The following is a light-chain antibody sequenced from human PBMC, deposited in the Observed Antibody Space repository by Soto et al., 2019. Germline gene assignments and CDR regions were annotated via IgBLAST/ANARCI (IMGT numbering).Light chain of an antibody. CDR1: QSVSSNY. CDR3: QQYGRSLYT. CDR2: AAS. Sequence: EIVLTQSPGTLSLSPGERATLSCRASQSVSSNYLAWYQQKPGQAPRLLIYAASSRATGIPDRFSGSGSGTDFTLTISRLEPEDFAVYYCQQYGRSLYTFGQGTKLEIK. V-gene: IGKV3-20*01. J-gene: IGKJ2*01.